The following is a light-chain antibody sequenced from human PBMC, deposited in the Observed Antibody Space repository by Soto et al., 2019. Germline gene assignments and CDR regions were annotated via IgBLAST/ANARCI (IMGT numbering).Light chain of an antibody. CDR3: QQYGSAET. Sequence: EIVLTQSPGTLSLSPGERATLSCRASQSVSSSYLAWYQQKPGQAPRLLIYGASSRATGIPDRFSGSGSGTDFTLTISRLEPEDFAVYYCQQYGSAETFGQGTKVGI. V-gene: IGKV3-20*01. CDR1: QSVSSSY. J-gene: IGKJ1*01. CDR2: GAS.